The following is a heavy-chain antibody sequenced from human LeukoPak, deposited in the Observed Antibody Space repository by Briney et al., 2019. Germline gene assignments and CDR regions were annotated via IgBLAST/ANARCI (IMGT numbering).Heavy chain of an antibody. V-gene: IGHV3-21*01. D-gene: IGHD5-12*01. CDR3: ARDSYSGYDWQYYYYYYGMDV. J-gene: IGHJ6*02. CDR1: GFTFSSYS. Sequence: GGSLRLSCAASGFTFSSYSMNWVRQAPGKGLEWVSSISSSSSYIYYADSVKGRFTISRDNAKNSLYLQMNSLRAEDTAVYYCARDSYSGYDWQYYYYYYGMDVWGQGTTVTVSS. CDR2: ISSSSSYI.